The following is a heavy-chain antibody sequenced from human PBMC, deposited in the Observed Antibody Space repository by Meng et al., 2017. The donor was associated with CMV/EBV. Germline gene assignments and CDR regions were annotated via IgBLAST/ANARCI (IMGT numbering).Heavy chain of an antibody. CDR2: IKQDGSEK. Sequence: ETLSLTCTVSGGSISSSSYYWGWIRQPPGKGLEWVANIKQDGSEKYYVDSVKGRFTISRDNAKNSLYLQMNSLRAEDTAVYYCARDLRVVPAAVYYFDYWGQGTLVTVSS. V-gene: IGHV3-7*01. CDR1: GGSISSSSYY. J-gene: IGHJ4*02. CDR3: ARDLRVVPAAVYYFDY. D-gene: IGHD2-2*01.